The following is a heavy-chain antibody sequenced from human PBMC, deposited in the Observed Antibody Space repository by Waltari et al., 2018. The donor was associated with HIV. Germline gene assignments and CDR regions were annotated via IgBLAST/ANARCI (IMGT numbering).Heavy chain of an antibody. CDR3: ARAGLGGLIQDFDI. D-gene: IGHD1-26*01. V-gene: IGHV1-46*01. Sequence: EMKKPGASVRLSCRASGFLLADHYFHWVGQGRRQTFECVGIITAGDGSASYAQKFQARATLTRDLFTGTVYLDLMSLKSDDTAVYFCARAGLGGLIQDFDIWGQGTQLIVSS. J-gene: IGHJ4*02. CDR1: GFLLADHY. CDR2: ITAGDGSA.